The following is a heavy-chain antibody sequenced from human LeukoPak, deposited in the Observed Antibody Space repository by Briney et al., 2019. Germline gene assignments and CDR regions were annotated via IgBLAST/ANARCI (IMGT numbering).Heavy chain of an antibody. CDR3: ARDSYDSSGYYYYFDY. Sequence: ASVKVSCKASGYTFTSYAMNWVRQAPGQGLEWMGWINTSTGNPTYAQVFTGRFVFSLDTSVSTAYLQISSLKAEDTAVYYCARDSYDSSGYYYYFDYWGQGTLVTVSS. CDR2: INTSTGNP. D-gene: IGHD3-22*01. CDR1: GYTFTSYA. J-gene: IGHJ4*02. V-gene: IGHV7-4-1*02.